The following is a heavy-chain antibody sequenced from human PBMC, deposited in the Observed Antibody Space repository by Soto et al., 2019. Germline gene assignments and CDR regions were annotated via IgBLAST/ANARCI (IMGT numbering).Heavy chain of an antibody. CDR1: GGTFSSYA. J-gene: IGHJ4*02. D-gene: IGHD3-22*01. CDR2: IIPIFGTA. CDR3: ARRESEDSSGYYYLPFDY. Sequence: SVKVSCKASGGTFSSYAISWVRQAPGQGLEWMGGIIPIFGTANYAQKFQGRVTITADESTSTAYMELSSLRSEDTAVYYCARRESEDSSGYYYLPFDYWGQGTLVTVSS. V-gene: IGHV1-69*13.